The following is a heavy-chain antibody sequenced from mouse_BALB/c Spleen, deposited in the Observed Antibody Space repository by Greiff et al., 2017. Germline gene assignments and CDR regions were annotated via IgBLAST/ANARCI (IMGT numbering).Heavy chain of an antibody. D-gene: IGHD1-1*01. CDR3: AVGYGSSWFAY. CDR2: IDPENGNT. Sequence: EVMLVESGAELVRPGALVKLSCKASGFNIKDYYMHWVKQRPEQGLEWIGWIDPENGNTIYDPKFQGKASITADTSSNTAYLQLSSLTSEDTAVYYCAVGYGSSWFAYWGQGTLVTVSA. J-gene: IGHJ3*01. CDR1: GFNIKDYY. V-gene: IGHV14-1*02.